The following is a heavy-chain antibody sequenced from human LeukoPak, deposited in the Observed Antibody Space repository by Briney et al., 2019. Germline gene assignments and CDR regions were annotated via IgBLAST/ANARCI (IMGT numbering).Heavy chain of an antibody. D-gene: IGHD1-26*01. Sequence: SETLSLTCIVSGGSISSYYWSWIRQPPGKGLEWIGYIYYTGSTNYNPSLKSRVTISVDTPKNQLSLKLRPVTAADTAVYYCARQDSGTYLNPLDIWGQGTVVTVSS. J-gene: IGHJ3*02. CDR3: ARQDSGTYLNPLDI. CDR2: IYYTGST. V-gene: IGHV4-59*08. CDR1: GGSISSYY.